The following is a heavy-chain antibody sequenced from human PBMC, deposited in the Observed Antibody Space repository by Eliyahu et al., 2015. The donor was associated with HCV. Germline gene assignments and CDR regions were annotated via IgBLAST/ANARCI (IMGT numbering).Heavy chain of an antibody. Sequence: DVQLVESGGALVQPGGSXRLSCAVXGFTFSSYWMXWVRQAPGKGLEWVGNIFQDGSEKNYVDSVKGRFSISRDNAKNSLYLQMNSLRAEDTAVYYCARDLDWYFDLWGRGTLVTVSS. V-gene: IGHV3-7*01. CDR2: IFQDGSEK. CDR1: GFTFSSYW. J-gene: IGHJ2*01. D-gene: IGHD3-16*01. CDR3: ARDLDWYFDL.